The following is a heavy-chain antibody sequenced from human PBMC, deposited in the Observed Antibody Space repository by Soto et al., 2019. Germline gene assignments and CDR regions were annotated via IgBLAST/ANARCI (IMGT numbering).Heavy chain of an antibody. D-gene: IGHD2-2*01. CDR2: IYYSGST. Sequence: SETLSLTCTVSGGSISSYYWSWIRQPPGKGLEWIGYIYYSGSTNYNPSLKSRVTISVDTSKNQFSLKLSSVTAADTAVYYCARAGGYCSSTSCSNYYYGMDVWGQGTTVTVSS. CDR3: ARAGGYCSSTSCSNYYYGMDV. V-gene: IGHV4-59*01. J-gene: IGHJ6*02. CDR1: GGSISSYY.